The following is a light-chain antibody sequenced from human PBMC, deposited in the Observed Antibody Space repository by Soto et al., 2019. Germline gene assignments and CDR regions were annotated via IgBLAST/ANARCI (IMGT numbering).Light chain of an antibody. CDR2: EVG. CDR3: ISYTSSSTLV. J-gene: IGLJ1*01. Sequence: QSALTQPASVSGSPGQSITISCTGTSSDVGGYNYVSWYQQHPGKAPKIMIYEVGHRPSGVSNRFSGSKSGYTASLTISGLQAEDEADYYCISYTSSSTLVFGTGTKVTVL. CDR1: SSDVGGYNY. V-gene: IGLV2-14*01.